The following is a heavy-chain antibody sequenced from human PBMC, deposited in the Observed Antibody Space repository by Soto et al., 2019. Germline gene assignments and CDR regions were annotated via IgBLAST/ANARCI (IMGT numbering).Heavy chain of an antibody. Sequence: GWLRIPCSASTFPFSTYWMTWVRQAPGKGLEWVANIHRDEIEKYYMDSVKGRFTISRDNAKNSLYLQMTSLRAEDTAVYYCAGGNALDVWGQGTKVTVSS. CDR3: AGGNALDV. CDR2: IHRDEIEK. J-gene: IGHJ6*02. CDR1: TFPFSTYW. V-gene: IGHV3-7*01.